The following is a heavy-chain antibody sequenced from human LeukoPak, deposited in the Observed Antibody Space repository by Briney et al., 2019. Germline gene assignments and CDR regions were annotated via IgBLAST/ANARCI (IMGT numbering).Heavy chain of an antibody. Sequence: GGSLRLSCAASGFTFSYYGMSWVRQAPGKGLEWVSAISGSGGSTYYADSVKGRFTISRDNSKNTLYLQMNSLRAEDTAVYYCAKVYGSGSYYVDYWGQGTLVTVSS. CDR2: ISGSGGST. CDR1: GFTFSYYG. D-gene: IGHD3-10*01. V-gene: IGHV3-23*01. CDR3: AKVYGSGSYYVDY. J-gene: IGHJ4*02.